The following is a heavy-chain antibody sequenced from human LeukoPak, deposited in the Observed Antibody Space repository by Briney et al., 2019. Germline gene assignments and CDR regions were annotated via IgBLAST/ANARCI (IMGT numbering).Heavy chain of an antibody. Sequence: ASGKVSCKASGYTFTNYDITWVRQAPGQGLEWMGWISGYNGNTNYAQRLQGRVTMTTDTATRTAYMDLRSLKSDDTAVYYCARDAGSGVVDYWGQGTLVTVSS. J-gene: IGHJ4*02. V-gene: IGHV1-18*01. CDR2: ISGYNGNT. D-gene: IGHD2-15*01. CDR1: GYTFTNYD. CDR3: ARDAGSGVVDY.